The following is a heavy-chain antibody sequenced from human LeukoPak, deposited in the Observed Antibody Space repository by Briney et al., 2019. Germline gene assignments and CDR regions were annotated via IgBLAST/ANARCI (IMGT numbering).Heavy chain of an antibody. D-gene: IGHD6-19*01. CDR1: GFTFSSYA. CDR3: AKGGSSGWYLLYSDYYGMDV. V-gene: IGHV3-23*01. J-gene: IGHJ6*02. CDR2: ISASGGNT. Sequence: GGSLRLSCAASGFTFSSYAMSWVRQAPGKGLEWVSAISASGGNTYYADSVKGRFTISRDSSENTLYLQMNSLRAEDTAVYYCAKGGSSGWYLLYSDYYGMDVWGQGTTVTVSS.